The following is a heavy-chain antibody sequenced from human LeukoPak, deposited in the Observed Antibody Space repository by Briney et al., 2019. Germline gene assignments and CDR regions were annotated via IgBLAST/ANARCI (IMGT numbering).Heavy chain of an antibody. CDR3: ARDKSVYYDTSGSRFDY. V-gene: IGHV3-7*01. Sequence: GGSLRLSCAASGFTFSSYWMNWVRQAPGRGLEWVANIKQDGSEKYYVDSVKGRFTISRDNAKNSLYLQMNSLRAEDTAVYYCARDKSVYYDTSGSRFDYWGQGTLVTVSS. D-gene: IGHD3-22*01. J-gene: IGHJ4*02. CDR1: GFTFSSYW. CDR2: IKQDGSEK.